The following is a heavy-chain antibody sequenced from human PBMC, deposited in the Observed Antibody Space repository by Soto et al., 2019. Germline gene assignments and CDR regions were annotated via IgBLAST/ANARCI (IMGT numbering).Heavy chain of an antibody. CDR2: INPNSGGA. D-gene: IGHD3-10*01. Sequence: ASVKVSCKASGYTFTGYYMHRVRQAPGQGLEWMGWINPNSGGANYAQKFQGRVTMTRDTSISTAYMELSRLRSDDTAVYYCARPVYYAPRVWNYWGQGTLVTVSS. V-gene: IGHV1-2*02. CDR1: GYTFTGYY. CDR3: ARPVYYAPRVWNY. J-gene: IGHJ4*02.